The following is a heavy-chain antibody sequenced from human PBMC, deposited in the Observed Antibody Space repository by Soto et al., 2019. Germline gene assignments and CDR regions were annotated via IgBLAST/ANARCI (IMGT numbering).Heavy chain of an antibody. J-gene: IGHJ4*02. D-gene: IGHD3-10*01. Sequence: SETLSLTCDVYGGSFSGYYWSWIRQPPGKGLEWIGEVNHSGSTNYNPSLKSRVTISVDTSKNQFSLKLSSVTAADTAVYYCARGYGTNFDYRGQGTLVTVSS. CDR3: ARGYGTNFDY. CDR1: GGSFSGYY. V-gene: IGHV4-34*01. CDR2: VNHSGST.